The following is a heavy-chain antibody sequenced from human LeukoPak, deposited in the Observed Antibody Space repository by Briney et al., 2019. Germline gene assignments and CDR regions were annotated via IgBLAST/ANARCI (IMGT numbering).Heavy chain of an antibody. CDR3: ARADYRGNYLVY. CDR2: IIPDGSSK. Sequence: PGGSLRLSCAASAFTFSSYWMHWVRQAPGKGLVWVSRIIPDGSSKTYADSVKGRFTISRDNAKNTLYLQMNSLRAEDTAVYYCARADYRGNYLVYWGQGTLVTVSS. CDR1: AFTFSSYW. D-gene: IGHD1-26*01. J-gene: IGHJ4*02. V-gene: IGHV3-74*01.